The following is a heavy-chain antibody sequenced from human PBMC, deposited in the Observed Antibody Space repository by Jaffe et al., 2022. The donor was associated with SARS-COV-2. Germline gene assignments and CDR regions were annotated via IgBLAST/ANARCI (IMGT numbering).Heavy chain of an antibody. J-gene: IGHJ5*02. D-gene: IGHD6-6*01. CDR2: ISAYNGNT. CDR1: GYTFTSYG. V-gene: IGHV1-18*01. Sequence: QVQLVQSGAEVKKPGASVKVSCKASGYTFTSYGISWVRQAPGQGLEWMGWISAYNGNTNYAQKLQGRVTMTTDTSTSTAYMELRSLRSDDTAVYYCARAFPQYSIAARSHRGWFDPWGQGTLVTVSS. CDR3: ARAFPQYSIAARSHRGWFDP.